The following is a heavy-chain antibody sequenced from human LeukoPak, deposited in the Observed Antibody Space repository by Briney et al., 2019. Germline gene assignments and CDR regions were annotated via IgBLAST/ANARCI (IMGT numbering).Heavy chain of an antibody. CDR2: LSSSGSTI. CDR1: VFTFSSYE. V-gene: IGHV3-48*03. CDR3: AKAWRGVSIHQHFDY. Sequence: PGVSVSLSCAASVFTFSSYEMNWVPQAPGKGREGVSYLSSSGSTIYYTDSVKGRFTIYRDNSKDTLYLQMESVRAEDTAVYYCAKAWRGVSIHQHFDYWRQGTLVTVCS. D-gene: IGHD2-8*02. J-gene: IGHJ4*02.